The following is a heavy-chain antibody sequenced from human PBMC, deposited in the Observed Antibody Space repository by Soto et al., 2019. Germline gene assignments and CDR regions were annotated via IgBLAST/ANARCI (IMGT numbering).Heavy chain of an antibody. CDR3: ARVPREVIMVGLDV. V-gene: IGHV1-18*04. Sequence: QVQLVQSGAEVKKPGASVKVSCKASGYTFTSYGISWVRQAPGQGLEWMGWLSGNTGKTNYAQKFQGRVTITTDTSTSTGYMELRSLKSDDTAMYYCARVPREVIMVGLDVWGQGTTVTVSS. D-gene: IGHD3-10*01. CDR1: GYTFTSYG. J-gene: IGHJ6*02. CDR2: LSGNTGKT.